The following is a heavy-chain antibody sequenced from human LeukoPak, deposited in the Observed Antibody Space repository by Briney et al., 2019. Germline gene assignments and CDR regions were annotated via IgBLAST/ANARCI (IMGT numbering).Heavy chain of an antibody. CDR3: TRVGYIDEGIDY. D-gene: IGHD5-24*01. Sequence: GGSLRLSCVASGFPFSTYWMTWVRQAPGKGLEWVANIKQDGSKKSYVDSVKGRFTISRDNAKNSLYLQMNSLRAEDTAIYYCTRVGYIDEGIDYWGQGTLVTVSS. J-gene: IGHJ4*02. CDR2: IKQDGSKK. V-gene: IGHV3-7*04. CDR1: GFPFSTYW.